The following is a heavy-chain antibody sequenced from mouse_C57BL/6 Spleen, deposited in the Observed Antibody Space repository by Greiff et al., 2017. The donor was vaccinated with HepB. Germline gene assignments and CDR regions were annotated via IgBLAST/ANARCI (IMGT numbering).Heavy chain of an antibody. D-gene: IGHD2-2*01. CDR1: GYAFTNYL. V-gene: IGHV1-54*01. CDR2: INPGSGGT. CDR3: ARSVYYGYDEGFAY. Sequence: VQLQQSGAELVRPGTSVKVSCKASGYAFTNYLIAWVKQRPGQGLEWIGLINPGSGGTNYNEKFKGKATLTADKSSSTAYMQLSSLTSEDSAVYFCARSVYYGYDEGFAYWGQGTLVTVSA. J-gene: IGHJ3*01.